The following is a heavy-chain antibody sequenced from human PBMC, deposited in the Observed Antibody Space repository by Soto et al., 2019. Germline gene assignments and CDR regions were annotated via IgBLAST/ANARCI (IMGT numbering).Heavy chain of an antibody. J-gene: IGHJ4*02. V-gene: IGHV3-49*03. Sequence: GESLKISCTASGFTFGDYAMSWFRQAPGKGLEWVGFIRSKAYGGTTEYAASVKGRFTISRDDSKSIAYLQMNSLKTEDTAVYYCTRDLVNYYDSSGYTNAYPRFDYWGQGTLVTVSS. CDR3: TRDLVNYYDSSGYTNAYPRFDY. CDR2: IRSKAYGGTT. D-gene: IGHD3-22*01. CDR1: GFTFGDYA.